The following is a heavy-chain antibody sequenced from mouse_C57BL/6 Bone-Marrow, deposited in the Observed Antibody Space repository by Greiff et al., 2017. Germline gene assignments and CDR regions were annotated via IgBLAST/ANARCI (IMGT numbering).Heavy chain of an antibody. CDR1: GFSLTSYG. CDR3: AKNWGYGSSYGYAMDY. J-gene: IGHJ4*01. V-gene: IGHV2-5*01. Sequence: QVQLQQSGPGLVQPSQSLSITCTVSGFSLTSYGVHWVRQSPGKGLEWLGVIWRGGSTDYNAAYMSRLSITKDNSKSQVFFKMTSLQADDTAIYYWAKNWGYGSSYGYAMDYWGQGTSVTVSS. CDR2: IWRGGST. D-gene: IGHD1-1*01.